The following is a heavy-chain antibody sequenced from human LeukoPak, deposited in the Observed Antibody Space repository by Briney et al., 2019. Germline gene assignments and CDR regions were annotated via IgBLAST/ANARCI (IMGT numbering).Heavy chain of an antibody. V-gene: IGHV1-69*04. D-gene: IGHD3-22*01. CDR2: IIPILGIA. Sequence: SVKVSCKASGGTFSSYAISWVRQAPGQGLEWMGRIIPILGIANYAQKFQGRVTITADKSTSTAYIELSSLRSEDTAVYYCARDQSSMIADYWGQGTLVTVSS. CDR1: GGTFSSYA. CDR3: ARDQSSMIADY. J-gene: IGHJ4*02.